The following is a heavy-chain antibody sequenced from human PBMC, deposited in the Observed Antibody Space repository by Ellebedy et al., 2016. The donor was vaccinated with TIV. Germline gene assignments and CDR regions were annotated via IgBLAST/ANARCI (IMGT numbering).Heavy chain of an antibody. D-gene: IGHD5-24*01. CDR3: VRRPVETTTISSFFDS. CDR2: IYYTEDT. Sequence: SETLSLXXTVSGGSVSSAAYYWGWIRQPPGKGLDWIGNIYYTEDTYSNPSLESRVTISVHTSKNQFSLRLNSVTAADTAVYYCVRRPVETTTISSFFDSWGQGILVTVSS. V-gene: IGHV4-39*01. J-gene: IGHJ4*02. CDR1: GGSVSSAAYY.